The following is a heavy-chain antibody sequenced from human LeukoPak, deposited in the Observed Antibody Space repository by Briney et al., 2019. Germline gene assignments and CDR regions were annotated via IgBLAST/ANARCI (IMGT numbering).Heavy chain of an antibody. Sequence: PSETLSLTCTVSGGSISSYYWSWIRQPPGKGLEWIGYIYYSGSTNYNPSLKSRVTISVDTSKNQFSLKLSSVTAADTAVYYCARSYEIVGAGYGYYYYYYMDVWGKGTTVTVSS. CDR3: ARSYEIVGAGYGYYYYYYMDV. J-gene: IGHJ6*03. CDR1: GGSISSYY. D-gene: IGHD1-26*01. V-gene: IGHV4-59*01. CDR2: IYYSGST.